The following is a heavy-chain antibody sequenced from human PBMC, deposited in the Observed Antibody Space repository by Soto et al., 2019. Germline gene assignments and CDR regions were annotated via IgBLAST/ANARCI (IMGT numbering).Heavy chain of an antibody. D-gene: IGHD6-13*01. J-gene: IGHJ4*02. Sequence: QVQLVESGGGVVQPGRSLRLSCAASGFTFSSYAMHWVRQAPGKGLEWVAVISYDGSNKYYADSVKGRFTISRDNSKNTLYLQMSSLRAEDTAVYYCAEAAAVDYWGQGTLVTVSS. CDR2: ISYDGSNK. CDR3: AEAAAVDY. V-gene: IGHV3-30-3*01. CDR1: GFTFSSYA.